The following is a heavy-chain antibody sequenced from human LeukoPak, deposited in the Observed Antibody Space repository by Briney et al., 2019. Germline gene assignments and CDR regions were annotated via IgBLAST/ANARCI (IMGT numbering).Heavy chain of an antibody. D-gene: IGHD6-19*01. V-gene: IGHV7-4-1*02. Sequence: GASVKVSCKASGYTFTSYAMNWVRQAPGQGLEWMGWINTNTGNPTYAQGFTGRFVFSLDTSVSTACLQISSLKAEDTAVYYCARSITTSSGWLYGFDYWGQGTLVTVSS. CDR1: GYTFTSYA. J-gene: IGHJ4*02. CDR2: INTNTGNP. CDR3: ARSITTSSGWLYGFDY.